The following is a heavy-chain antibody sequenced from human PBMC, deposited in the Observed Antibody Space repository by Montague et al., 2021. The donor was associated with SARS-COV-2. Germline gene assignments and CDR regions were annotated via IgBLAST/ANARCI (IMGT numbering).Heavy chain of an antibody. CDR1: GGSFSSRSYY. V-gene: IGHV4-61*02. J-gene: IGHJ6*02. Sequence: TLSLTCTASGGSFSSRSYYWSWIRQSAGKGLEFLGRVYITGSTNYNPSLESRVTTSIDTSKNQFSLKLSSVTAADTAVYYCARVRWGEAARGTFYYGMDVWGQGTTVTVSS. CDR2: VYITGST. D-gene: IGHD6-13*01. CDR3: ARVRWGEAARGTFYYGMDV.